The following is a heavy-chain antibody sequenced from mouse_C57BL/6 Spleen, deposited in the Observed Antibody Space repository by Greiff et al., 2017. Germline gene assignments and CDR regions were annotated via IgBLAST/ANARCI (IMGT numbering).Heavy chain of an antibody. CDR2: IHPNSGST. D-gene: IGHD2-4*01. CDR3: ARGVYYDSTRGYGMDY. V-gene: IGHV1-64*01. Sequence: QVHVKQPGAELVKPGASVKLSCKASGYTFTSYWMHWVKQRPGQGLEWIGMIHPNSGSTNYNEKFKSKATLTVDKSSSTAYMQLSSLTSEDSAVYYCARGVYYDSTRGYGMDYWGQGTSVTVSS. J-gene: IGHJ4*01. CDR1: GYTFTSYW.